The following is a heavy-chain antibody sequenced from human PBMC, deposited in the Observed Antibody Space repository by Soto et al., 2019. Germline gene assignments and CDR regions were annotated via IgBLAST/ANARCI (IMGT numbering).Heavy chain of an antibody. D-gene: IGHD3-22*01. CDR2: ISYDGSNK. CDR1: GFTFSSYA. J-gene: IGHJ4*02. V-gene: IGHV3-30*04. Sequence: GGSLRLSCAASGFTFSSYAMHWVRQAPGKGLEWVAVISYDGSNKYYADSVKGRFTISRDNSKNTLYLQMNSLRAEDTAVYYCAKVGGEGYYDSSGYSPGQQFDYWGQGTLVTVSS. CDR3: AKVGGEGYYDSSGYSPGQQFDY.